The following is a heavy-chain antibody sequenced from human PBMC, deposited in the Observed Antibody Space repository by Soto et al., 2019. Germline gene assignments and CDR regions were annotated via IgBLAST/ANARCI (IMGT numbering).Heavy chain of an antibody. V-gene: IGHV1-69*13. Sequence: SVKVSGKASGGTFSSYAISWVQQAPGQGLEWMGGIIPIFGTANYAQKFQGRVTITADESTSTAYMELSSLRSEDTAVYYCARDGGYCSSTSCSPDYYYYYGMDVWGQGTTVTVSS. J-gene: IGHJ6*02. CDR1: GGTFSSYA. D-gene: IGHD2-2*01. CDR3: ARDGGYCSSTSCSPDYYYYYGMDV. CDR2: IIPIFGTA.